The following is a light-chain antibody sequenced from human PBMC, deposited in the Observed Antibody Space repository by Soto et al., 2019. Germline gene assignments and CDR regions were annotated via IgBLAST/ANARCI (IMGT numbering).Light chain of an antibody. V-gene: IGKV1-5*01. CDR2: DAS. CDR3: QQYHTYRT. J-gene: IGKJ1*01. Sequence: DIQMTQAPSTLSASIGDRVIITCRASQSISHWLAWYQQKPGKAPKLLISDASILESGVPSRFSGSTSGTEFTLTINSLQPDDFATYYCQQYHTYRTFGQGTKVDIK. CDR1: QSISHW.